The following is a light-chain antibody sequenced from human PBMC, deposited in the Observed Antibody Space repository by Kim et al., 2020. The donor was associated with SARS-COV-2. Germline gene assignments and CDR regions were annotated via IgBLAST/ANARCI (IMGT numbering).Light chain of an antibody. Sequence: SYELTQPPSLSVAPGKTATITCGGHNIGDRNVHWYQQRPGQAPVMVISYDTDRPSGIPERFSGSNSGNTATLTISKVEAGDEADYFCHVWDGGSDHPLFGGGTQLTVL. V-gene: IGLV3-21*04. CDR1: NIGDRN. CDR2: YDT. CDR3: HVWDGGSDHPL. J-gene: IGLJ3*02.